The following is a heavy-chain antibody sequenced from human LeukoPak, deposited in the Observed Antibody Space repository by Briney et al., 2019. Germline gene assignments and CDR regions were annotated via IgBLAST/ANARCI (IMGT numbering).Heavy chain of an antibody. CDR2: FDPEDGET. Sequence: ASVKVSCKVSGYTLTELSMHWVRQAPGKGLEWMGGFDPEDGETIYTQKFQGRVTMTEDTSTDTAYMELSSLRSEDTAVYYCATSKVDDYYYYYMDVWGKGTTVTISS. V-gene: IGHV1-24*01. D-gene: IGHD5/OR15-5a*01. CDR3: ATSKVDDYYYYYMDV. J-gene: IGHJ6*03. CDR1: GYTLTELS.